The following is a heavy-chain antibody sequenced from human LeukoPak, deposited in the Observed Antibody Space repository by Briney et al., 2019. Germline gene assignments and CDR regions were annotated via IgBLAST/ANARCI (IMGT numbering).Heavy chain of an antibody. CDR1: GFTFNTYG. J-gene: IGHJ4*02. D-gene: IGHD1-26*01. Sequence: GGSLRLSCAASGFTFNTYGMSWVRQAPGKGLEWVSTIGGGGESTYYADSVKGRFTISRENSKNTVYLQMNSLRAEDTAVYYCAKVLSGSQDYWGQGTLVTVFS. CDR3: AKVLSGSQDY. V-gene: IGHV3-23*01. CDR2: IGGGGEST.